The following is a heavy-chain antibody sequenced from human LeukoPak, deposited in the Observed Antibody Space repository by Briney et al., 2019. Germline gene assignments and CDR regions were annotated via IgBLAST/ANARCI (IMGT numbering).Heavy chain of an antibody. V-gene: IGHV3-30-3*01. Sequence: GRSLRLSCAASGFTFSSYAMHWVRQAPGKGLEWVAVISYDGSNKYYADSVKGRFTISRDNSKNTLYLQMNSLRAEDTAVYYCARERLYSLDYWGQGTLVTVSA. J-gene: IGHJ4*02. D-gene: IGHD2-15*01. CDR2: ISYDGSNK. CDR3: ARERLYSLDY. CDR1: GFTFSSYA.